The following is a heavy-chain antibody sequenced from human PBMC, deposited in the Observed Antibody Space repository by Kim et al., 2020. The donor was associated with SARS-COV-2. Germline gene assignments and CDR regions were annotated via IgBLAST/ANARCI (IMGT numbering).Heavy chain of an antibody. J-gene: IGHJ6*02. CDR3: ARDHGYSSYYYYYGMDV. V-gene: IGHV4-59*13. CDR2: IYYSGST. CDR1: GGSISSYY. Sequence: SETLSLTCTVSGGSISSYYWCWIWQPPGQGLEWIGIIYYSGSTNYNPSLKSRVTISVDTSKNQFSLKLSPVTAADTAVYYCARDHGYSSYYYYYGMDVWGRGTTVPVSS. D-gene: IGHD5-12*01.